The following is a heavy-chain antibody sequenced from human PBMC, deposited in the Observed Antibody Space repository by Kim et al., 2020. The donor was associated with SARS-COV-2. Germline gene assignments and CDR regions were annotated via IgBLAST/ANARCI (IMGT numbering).Heavy chain of an antibody. J-gene: IGHJ4*02. CDR3: ARDGGQTHGYWDYLDY. Sequence: GGSLRLSCAASGFTFSDYWMTWVRQAPGKGLEWVAYINRSGIEKKYVDSVRGRFTVPRDNAKNSLCLQMNSLRVEDTAVDYRARDGGQTHGYWDYLDYWGQGTLVTVSS. D-gene: IGHD2-8*02. CDR1: GFTFSDYW. V-gene: IGHV3-7*03. CDR2: INRSGIEK.